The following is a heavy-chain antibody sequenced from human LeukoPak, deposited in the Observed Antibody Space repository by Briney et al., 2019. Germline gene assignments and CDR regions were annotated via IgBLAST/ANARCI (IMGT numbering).Heavy chain of an antibody. CDR2: INHSGST. J-gene: IGHJ4*02. CDR1: GGSFSGYY. D-gene: IGHD5-24*01. V-gene: IGHV4-34*01. Sequence: SETLSLTCAVYGGSFSGYYWSWIRQPPGKGLEWIGEINHSGSTNYNPSLKSRVTISVDTSKNQFSLKLSSVTAADTAVYYCARLAPTTEMASTFDYWGQGTLVTVSS. CDR3: ARLAPTTEMASTFDY.